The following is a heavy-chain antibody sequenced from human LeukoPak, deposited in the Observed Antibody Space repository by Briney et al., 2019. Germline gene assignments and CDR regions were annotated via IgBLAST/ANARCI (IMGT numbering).Heavy chain of an antibody. V-gene: IGHV4-39*07. CDR2: IYYSGST. J-gene: IGHJ4*02. CDR3: ARDNYDSSGYYEVY. Sequence: PSEALSLTCTVSGGSISSSSYYWGWIRQPPGKGLEWIGSIYYSGSTYYNPSLKSRVTISVDTSKNQFSLKLSSVTAADTAVYYCARDNYDSSGYYEVYWGQGTLVTVSS. D-gene: IGHD3-22*01. CDR1: GGSISSSSYY.